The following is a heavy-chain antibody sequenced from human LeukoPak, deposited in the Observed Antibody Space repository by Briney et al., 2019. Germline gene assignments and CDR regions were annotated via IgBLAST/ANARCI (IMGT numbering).Heavy chain of an antibody. J-gene: IGHJ5*02. V-gene: IGHV4-34*01. CDR2: INHSGST. CDR3: ARGQVVVPAASGDWFDP. Sequence: SETLSLTCTVSGGSISSYYWSWIRQPPGKGLEWIGEINHSGSTNYNPSLKSRVTISVDTSKNQFSLKLSSVTAADTAVYYCARGQVVVPAASGDWFDPWGQGTLVTVSS. CDR1: GGSISSYY. D-gene: IGHD2-2*01.